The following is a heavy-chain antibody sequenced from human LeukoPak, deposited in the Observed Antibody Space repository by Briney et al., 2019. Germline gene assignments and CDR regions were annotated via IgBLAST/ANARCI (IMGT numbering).Heavy chain of an antibody. D-gene: IGHD3-22*01. CDR2: IRYDGSNK. V-gene: IGHV3-30*02. CDR3: AKPLDSSGYVLDF. CDR1: GFTFSSYG. J-gene: IGHJ4*02. Sequence: GGSLRLSCAASGFTFSSYGMHWVRQAPGKGLEWVAFIRYDGSNKYYADSVKGRFTFSRDNSKNTLYLQMSSLRPEDTAVYYCAKPLDSSGYVLDFWGQGTLVTVSS.